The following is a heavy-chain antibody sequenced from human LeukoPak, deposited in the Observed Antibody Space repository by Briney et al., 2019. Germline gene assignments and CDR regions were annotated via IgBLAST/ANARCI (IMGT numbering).Heavy chain of an antibody. CDR1: GFTFSSYW. J-gene: IGHJ4*02. Sequence: GGSLRLSCAASGFTFSSYWMNWVRQAPGKGLEWVANIKQDGSEKFHVDSVKGRFTIARDNAKNSLYLQMNSLRAEDTAVYYCARVGGAARQDFWGQGTLVTVSS. V-gene: IGHV3-7*01. CDR3: ARVGGAARQDF. CDR2: IKQDGSEK. D-gene: IGHD6-6*01.